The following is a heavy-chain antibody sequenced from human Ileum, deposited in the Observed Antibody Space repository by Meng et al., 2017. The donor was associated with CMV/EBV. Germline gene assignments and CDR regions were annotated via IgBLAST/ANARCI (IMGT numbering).Heavy chain of an antibody. V-gene: IGHV4-4*07. Sequence: QGQIQESGPGLVKPSEPLSRPCVVSGAFFKYSHGNWVRQPAGQGLEWIGLIQVIGHTVYNPSLKSRVTVSLDASKSQFSLTLNSVTAADTATYYCAGSRPGGGACDYWGQGILVTVSS. D-gene: IGHD3-16*01. J-gene: IGHJ4*02. CDR3: AGSRPGGGACDY. CDR1: GAFFKYSH. CDR2: IQVIGHT.